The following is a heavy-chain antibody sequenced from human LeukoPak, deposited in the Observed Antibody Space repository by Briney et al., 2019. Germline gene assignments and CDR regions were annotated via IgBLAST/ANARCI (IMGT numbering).Heavy chain of an antibody. CDR1: GFTFSGYA. J-gene: IGHJ4*02. D-gene: IGHD2-2*01. Sequence: PGGSLRLSCSASGFTFSGYAMHWVRQAPGKGLEYVSAISSNGSSTNYADSVKGRFTISRDNSKNTLYLQMSSLRAEGTAVYYCVGENIVEVPAALGPFDYWGQGTLVTVSS. V-gene: IGHV3-64D*09. CDR3: VGENIVEVPAALGPFDY. CDR2: ISSNGSST.